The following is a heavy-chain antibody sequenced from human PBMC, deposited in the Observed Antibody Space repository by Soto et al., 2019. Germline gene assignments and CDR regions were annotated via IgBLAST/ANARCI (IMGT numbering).Heavy chain of an antibody. CDR1: CDSLSSADYY. J-gene: IGHJ6*02. CDR2: IFYSGTT. V-gene: IGHV4-30-4*01. D-gene: IGHD1-1*01. Sequence: PSETLSLTCTVSCDSLSSADYYWSWIRQTPGKGLEWIGHIFYSGTTYYNPSLKSRLTISVDTSKNHFSLRLTSVTAADTAVYYCARDLWVEPELYYYGMDVWGQGTTVTVSS. CDR3: ARDLWVEPELYYYGMDV.